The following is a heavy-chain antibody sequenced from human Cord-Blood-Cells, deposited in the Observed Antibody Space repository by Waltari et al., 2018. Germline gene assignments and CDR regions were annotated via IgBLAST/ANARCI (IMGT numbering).Heavy chain of an antibody. CDR2: IWYDGSNK. V-gene: IGHV3-33*01. Sequence: QVQLVESGGGVVQPGRSLRLSCAASGFTFSSYGMLWVRQAPGKGLEWVAVIWYDGSNKYYADSGKGRFTNSRDNSKNTLYLQMTSLRAEDTAVYYCARDATQSLDYWGQGTLVTVSS. CDR3: ARDATQSLDY. J-gene: IGHJ4*02. CDR1: GFTFSSYG.